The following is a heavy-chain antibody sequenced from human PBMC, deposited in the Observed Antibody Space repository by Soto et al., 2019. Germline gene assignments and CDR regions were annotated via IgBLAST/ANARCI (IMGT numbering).Heavy chain of an antibody. D-gene: IGHD2-21*02. CDR1: GYSFTNYC. Sequence: PGESLKSSGKGSGYSFTNYCIGWVRQMPGKGLEWMGIIYPGDSDTRYSPSFQGQVTISADKSISTAYLQWNSLKASDTAMYYCARSARVGLLLFDYWGQGTLVTVSS. V-gene: IGHV5-51*01. CDR3: ARSARVGLLLFDY. J-gene: IGHJ4*02. CDR2: IYPGDSDT.